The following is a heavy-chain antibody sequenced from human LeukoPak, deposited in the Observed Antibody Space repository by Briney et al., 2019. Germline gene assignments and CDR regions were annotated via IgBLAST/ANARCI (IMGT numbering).Heavy chain of an antibody. CDR2: INPSGGST. CDR3: ARGEGTAMVRGDY. Sequence: ASVKVSCKASGYTFTSYYMHWVRQAPGQGLEWMGIINPSGGSTSYAQKFQGRVTMTRDTSTGTVYMELRSLRSEETAVYYCARGEGTAMVRGDYWGQGTLVTVSS. J-gene: IGHJ4*02. CDR1: GYTFTSYY. V-gene: IGHV1-46*01. D-gene: IGHD5-18*01.